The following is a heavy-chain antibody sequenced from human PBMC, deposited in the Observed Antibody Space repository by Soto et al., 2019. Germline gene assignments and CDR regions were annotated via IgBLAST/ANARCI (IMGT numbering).Heavy chain of an antibody. CDR1: GGSISSSNW. J-gene: IGHJ3*02. Sequence: SETLSLTCAVSGGSISSSNWWSWVRQPPGKGLEWIGEIYHSGSTNYNPSLKSRVAISVDKSKNQFSLKLSSVTAADTAVYYCARDQPYLVATIGAFDIWGQGTMVTVSS. CDR2: IYHSGST. D-gene: IGHD5-12*01. V-gene: IGHV4-4*02. CDR3: ARDQPYLVATIGAFDI.